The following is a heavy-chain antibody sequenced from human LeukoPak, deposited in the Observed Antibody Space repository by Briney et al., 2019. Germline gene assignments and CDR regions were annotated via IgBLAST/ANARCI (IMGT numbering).Heavy chain of an antibody. CDR2: IYHSGST. Sequence: KTSETLSLTCSVSGGSMSSYYWSWVRQPPGKGLEWIGYIYHSGSTNYNPSLKSRATISVDTSKNQFSLKLGSVTAADTAVYYCAREGGSSGYYFDYWGQGTLVTVSS. CDR3: AREGGSSGYYFDY. V-gene: IGHV4-59*01. D-gene: IGHD3-22*01. CDR1: GGSMSSYY. J-gene: IGHJ4*02.